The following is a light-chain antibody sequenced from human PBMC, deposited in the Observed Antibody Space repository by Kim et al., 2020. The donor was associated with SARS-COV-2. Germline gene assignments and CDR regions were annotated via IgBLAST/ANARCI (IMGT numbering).Light chain of an antibody. J-gene: IGLJ2*01. V-gene: IGLV1-40*01. CDR2: NNK. CDR3: QSYDNRLSGII. CDR1: DSNIGAGYD. Sequence: QSVLTQPPSVSGAPGLRVTISCTGSDSNIGAGYDVHWYQQFPGTAPKLVIYNNKIRPSGVPDRFSASKSGTSASLAITGLQAEDEADYYCQSYDNRLSGIIFGGGTKLAVL.